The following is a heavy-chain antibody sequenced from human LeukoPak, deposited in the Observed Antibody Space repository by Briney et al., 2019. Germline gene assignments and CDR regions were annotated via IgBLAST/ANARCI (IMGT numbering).Heavy chain of an antibody. V-gene: IGHV3-9*01. CDR2: ISRNSYNI. D-gene: IGHD3-9*01. CDR1: GFSFDDYA. Sequence: GGALRLSCEASGFSFDDYAMHWVRQAPGKGLEWVAGISRNSYNIAYGDSVKGRFTISRDNAKKSLSLQMNSLGTEDTAFYYCAKSRDDGTGYYYDYWGQGVLVTVAS. CDR3: AKSRDDGTGYYYDY. J-gene: IGHJ4*02.